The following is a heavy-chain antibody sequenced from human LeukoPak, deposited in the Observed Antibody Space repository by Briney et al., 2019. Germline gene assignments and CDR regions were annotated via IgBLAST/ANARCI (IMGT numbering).Heavy chain of an antibody. CDR3: ARQAGYIAARPPDDY. J-gene: IGHJ4*02. CDR2: IYPGDSDT. Sequence: GESPKISCKGSGYSFTSYWIGWVRQMPGKGLEWMGIIYPGDSDTRYSPSFQGQVTISADKSISTAYLQWSSLKASDTAMYYCARQAGYIAARPPDDYWGQGTLVTVSS. V-gene: IGHV5-51*01. D-gene: IGHD6-6*01. CDR1: GYSFTSYW.